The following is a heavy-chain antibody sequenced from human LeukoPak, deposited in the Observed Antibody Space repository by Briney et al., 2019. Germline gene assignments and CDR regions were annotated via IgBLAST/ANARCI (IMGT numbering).Heavy chain of an antibody. J-gene: IGHJ4*02. CDR1: GASISSYY. V-gene: IGHV4-59*01. CDR2: VHHSGRT. D-gene: IGHD2-2*01. CDR3: AKDITPGGSTSSFDY. Sequence: SETLSLTCTVSGASISSYYWSWIRQSPGRGLEWIGYVHHSGRTNYNPSLKSRVTISIDMSKNQFSLYLRSVNSADTAVYYCAKDITPGGSTSSFDYWGQGTLVTVSS.